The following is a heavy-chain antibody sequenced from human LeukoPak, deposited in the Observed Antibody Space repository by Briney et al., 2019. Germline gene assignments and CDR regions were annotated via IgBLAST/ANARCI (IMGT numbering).Heavy chain of an antibody. CDR3: ATRYNWNYGWFDP. CDR2: FDPEDGET. V-gene: IGHV1-24*01. D-gene: IGHD1-7*01. J-gene: IGHJ5*02. Sequence: ASVEVSCKVSGYTLTELSIHWVRQAPGKGLEWMGGFDPEDGETIYAQKFQGRVTMTEDTSTDTAYMELSSLRSEDTAVYYCATRYNWNYGWFDPWGQGTLVTVSS. CDR1: GYTLTELS.